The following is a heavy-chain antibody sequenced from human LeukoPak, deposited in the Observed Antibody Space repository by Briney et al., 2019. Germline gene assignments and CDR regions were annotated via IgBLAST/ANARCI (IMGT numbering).Heavy chain of an antibody. J-gene: IGHJ5*02. CDR2: IYYDGST. Sequence: SETLSLTCTVSGASISSYYWIWIRQPQGKGLEWIGHIYYDGSTNYNPSLKSRVTISVDTSKNQFSLNLSSVTAADTAVYYCARGAVAGKMSWFDPWGQGTLVTVSS. CDR1: GASISSYY. V-gene: IGHV4-59*01. D-gene: IGHD6-19*01. CDR3: ARGAVAGKMSWFDP.